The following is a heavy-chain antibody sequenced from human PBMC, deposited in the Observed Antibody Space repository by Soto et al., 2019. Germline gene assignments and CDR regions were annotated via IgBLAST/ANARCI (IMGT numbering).Heavy chain of an antibody. J-gene: IGHJ5*02. Sequence: ASLKISCKASGYTFSNYETIWVRQATGQGLEWMGWMNPTSGDTVYAQNFQGRVTLTRDTSTSTAYMELSSLRAEDTAVYYCARCRGGYCSGVACYRFLDPWGQGTLVTVSS. CDR2: MNPTSGDT. CDR3: ARCRGGYCSGVACYRFLDP. CDR1: GYTFSNYE. V-gene: IGHV1-8*01. D-gene: IGHD2-15*01.